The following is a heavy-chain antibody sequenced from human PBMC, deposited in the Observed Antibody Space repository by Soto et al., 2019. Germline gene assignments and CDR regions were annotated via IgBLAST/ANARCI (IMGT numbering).Heavy chain of an antibody. Sequence: SVKVSCKASGGTFSSYAISWVRQAPGRGLEWMGGIIPIFGTANYAQKFQGRVTITADESTSTAYMELSSLRSEDTAVYYCARSQGAMVRGVIMIMAIDYWGQGTLVTV. D-gene: IGHD3-10*01. V-gene: IGHV1-69*13. CDR1: GGTFSSYA. CDR2: IIPIFGTA. CDR3: ARSQGAMVRGVIMIMAIDY. J-gene: IGHJ4*02.